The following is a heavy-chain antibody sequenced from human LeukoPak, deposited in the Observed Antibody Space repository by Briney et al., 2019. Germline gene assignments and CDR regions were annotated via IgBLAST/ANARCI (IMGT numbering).Heavy chain of an antibody. J-gene: IGHJ4*02. D-gene: IGHD2-2*03. CDR3: ARFFGYCSSTSCFQPYYFDY. CDR2: IYPGDSDT. CDR1: GYSFTSYW. V-gene: IGHV5-51*01. Sequence: GESLKISCKGSGYSFTSYWIGWVRQLPGKGLEWMGIIYPGDSDTRYSPSFQGQVTISADKSISTAYLQWSSLKASDTAMYYCARFFGYCSSTSCFQPYYFDYWGQGTLVTVSS.